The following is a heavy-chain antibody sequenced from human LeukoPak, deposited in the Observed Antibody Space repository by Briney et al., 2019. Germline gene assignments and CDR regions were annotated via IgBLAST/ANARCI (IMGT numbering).Heavy chain of an antibody. CDR3: ARDQDGGKYYYESSGYSH. J-gene: IGHJ4*02. CDR2: ISSGGHI. D-gene: IGHD3-22*01. Sequence: GGSLRLSCAASGFTFSSYGSNWVRQAPGKGLEWVSTISSGGHIYYEDSVKGRFTISRDNAKNSLYLQMNGLRAEDTAVYYCARDQDGGKYYYESSGYSHWGQGILVTVSS. V-gene: IGHV3-21*01. CDR1: GFTFSSYG.